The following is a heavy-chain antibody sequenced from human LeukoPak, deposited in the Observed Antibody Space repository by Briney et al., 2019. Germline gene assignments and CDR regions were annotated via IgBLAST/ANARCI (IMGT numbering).Heavy chain of an antibody. Sequence: SVKVSCKASGGTFSSYAISWVRQAPGQGLEWMGGIIPIFGTANYAQMFQGRVTITADESTSTAYMELSSLRSEDTAVYYCARESDSSGYYGSSYYFDYWGQGTLVTVSS. CDR2: IIPIFGTA. CDR3: ARESDSSGYYGSSYYFDY. J-gene: IGHJ4*02. D-gene: IGHD3-22*01. CDR1: GGTFSSYA. V-gene: IGHV1-69*13.